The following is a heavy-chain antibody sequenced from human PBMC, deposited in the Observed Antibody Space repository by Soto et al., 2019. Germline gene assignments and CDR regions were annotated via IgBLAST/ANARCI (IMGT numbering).Heavy chain of an antibody. CDR3: ARSSGWYREVFQH. V-gene: IGHV1-69*06. D-gene: IGHD6-19*01. CDR2: IIPIFGTA. Sequence: SVKVSCKASGGTFSSYAISWVRQAPGQGLEWMGGIIPIFGTANYAQKFQGRVTITADKSTSTAYMELSSLRSEDTAVYYCARSSGWYREVFQHWGQGTLVTVSS. CDR1: GGTFSSYA. J-gene: IGHJ1*01.